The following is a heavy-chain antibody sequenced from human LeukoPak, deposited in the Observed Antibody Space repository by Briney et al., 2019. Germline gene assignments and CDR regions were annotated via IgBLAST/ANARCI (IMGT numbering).Heavy chain of an antibody. CDR2: IYYSGST. Sequence: SETLSLTCTVSGGSISSSSYYWGWIRQPPGKGLEWIGSIYYSGSTYYNPSLKSRVTISVDTSKNQFSLKLSSVTAADTAVYYCARLFSGWYVDYWGQGTLVTVSS. CDR1: GGSISSSSYY. CDR3: ARLFSGWYVDY. V-gene: IGHV4-39*01. D-gene: IGHD6-19*01. J-gene: IGHJ4*02.